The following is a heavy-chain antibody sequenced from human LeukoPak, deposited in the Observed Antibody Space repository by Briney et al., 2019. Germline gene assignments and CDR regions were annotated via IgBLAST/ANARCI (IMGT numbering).Heavy chain of an antibody. CDR3: ARDLALTYCDFWSGYYAHYFDY. CDR2: ISSSSSYI. CDR1: GFTFSSYS. J-gene: IGHJ4*02. Sequence: GGSLRLSCAASGFTFSSYSMNWVRQAPGKGLEWVSSISSSSSYIYYADSVKGRFTISRDNAKNSLYLQMNSLRAEDTAVYYCARDLALTYCDFWSGYYAHYFDYWGQGTLVTVSS. D-gene: IGHD3-3*01. V-gene: IGHV3-21*01.